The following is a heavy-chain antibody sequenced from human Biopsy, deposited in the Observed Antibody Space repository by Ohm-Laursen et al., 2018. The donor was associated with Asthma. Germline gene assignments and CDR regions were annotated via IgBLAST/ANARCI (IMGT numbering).Heavy chain of an antibody. D-gene: IGHD3-3*01. V-gene: IGHV3-7*01. J-gene: IGHJ4*02. CDR2: ITGDGSQK. CDR1: GFTFGNFW. Sequence: SLRLSCAASGFTFGNFWMSWGRQTPGKGLEWVATITGDGSQKFYVDSVTGRFTISRDNPMKRLYLQMSSLTAEDTAVYYCASRGGDFWSGYYMDYWGQGTLVTVSS. CDR3: ASRGGDFWSGYYMDY.